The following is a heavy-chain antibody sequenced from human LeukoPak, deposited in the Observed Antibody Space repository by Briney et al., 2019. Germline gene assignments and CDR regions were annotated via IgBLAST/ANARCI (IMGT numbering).Heavy chain of an antibody. CDR2: IYYSGST. CDR1: GDSISSSSYY. D-gene: IGHD3-22*01. CDR3: ARYWGPYDNSGAYFDY. Sequence: SETLSLTCTVSGDSISSSSYYWVWLRQPPGKGLEWIATIYYSGSTYYNPSLKSRVTISVDTSKNQFSLKLSSVTAADTAMYYCARYWGPYDNSGAYFDYWGQGTLVTVSS. V-gene: IGHV4-39*01. J-gene: IGHJ4*02.